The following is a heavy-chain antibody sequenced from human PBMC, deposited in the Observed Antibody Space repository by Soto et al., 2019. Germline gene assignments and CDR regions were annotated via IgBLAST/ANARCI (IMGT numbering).Heavy chain of an antibody. Sequence: GASVKVSCKASGYTFTSYGISWVRQAPGQGLEWMGWINANNGNTNYAQKLQGRVTMTTDTSTSTAYMELRSLRSEDTAVYYCARVSLVRGGSFDPWGQGTLVTVSS. V-gene: IGHV1-18*01. J-gene: IGHJ5*02. CDR3: ARVSLVRGGSFDP. CDR1: GYTFTSYG. CDR2: INANNGNT. D-gene: IGHD2-15*01.